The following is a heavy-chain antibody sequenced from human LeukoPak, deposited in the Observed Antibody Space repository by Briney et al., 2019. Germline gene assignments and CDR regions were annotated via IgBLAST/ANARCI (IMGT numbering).Heavy chain of an antibody. V-gene: IGHV1-46*01. CDR1: GYTFTSYY. Sequence: ASVKVSCKASGYTFTSYYMHWVRQAPGQGLEWMGIINPSDGSTSYAQKFQGRVTMTRDTSTSTVYMELSSLRSEDTAVYYCARELLRYFDWLSWNGMDVWGQGTTVTVSS. CDR3: ARELLRYFDWLSWNGMDV. J-gene: IGHJ6*02. CDR2: INPSDGST. D-gene: IGHD3-9*01.